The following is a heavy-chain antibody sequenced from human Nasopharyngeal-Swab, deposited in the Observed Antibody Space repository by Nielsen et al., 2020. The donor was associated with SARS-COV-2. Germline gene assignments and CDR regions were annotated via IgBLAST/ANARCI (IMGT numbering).Heavy chain of an antibody. CDR1: GCTFSSYW. D-gene: IGHD2-2*01. CDR3: ARHGGFCSSTNCYGGWFDH. Sequence: GESLKISCQGSGCTFSSYWIAWVRQMPGRGLEWMGMIYPSDSDTRYSPYFQGQVTMSVDKSINTAYLHWSSLKASDTAMYYCARHGGFCSSTNCYGGWFDHWGQGTQVIVSS. V-gene: IGHV5-51*01. J-gene: IGHJ5*02. CDR2: IYPSDSDT.